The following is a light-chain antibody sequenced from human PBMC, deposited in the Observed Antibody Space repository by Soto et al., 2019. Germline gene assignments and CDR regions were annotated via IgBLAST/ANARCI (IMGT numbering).Light chain of an antibody. CDR2: QAS. Sequence: DIQMTQSPSTLSASLGDRVTITCRASQSIDTWLAWYQQKPGKAPKLLIYQASLLETGVPSRFSGSGSGTRFTLTISSLQPDDFATYYCQQYNTYSYTFGRGSKLEIK. V-gene: IGKV1-5*03. J-gene: IGKJ2*01. CDR1: QSIDTW. CDR3: QQYNTYSYT.